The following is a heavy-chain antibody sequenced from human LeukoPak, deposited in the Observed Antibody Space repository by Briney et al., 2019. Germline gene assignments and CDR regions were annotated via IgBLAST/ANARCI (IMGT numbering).Heavy chain of an antibody. CDR1: GGSISSSSYY. CDR3: ARVRRSLNWFDS. CDR2: IYYSGIT. D-gene: IGHD3-3*01. V-gene: IGHV4-39*01. J-gene: IGHJ5*01. Sequence: SETLSLTCTVSGGSISSSSYYWGWIRQPPGKGLEWIGSIYYSGITHYNPSLKSRVTILVDTSKNQFSLKLSSVTDADTAVYYCARVRRSLNWFDSWGQGTLVTVSS.